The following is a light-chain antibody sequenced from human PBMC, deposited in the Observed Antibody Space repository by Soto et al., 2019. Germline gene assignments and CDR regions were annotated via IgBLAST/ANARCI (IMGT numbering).Light chain of an antibody. CDR2: AAS. Sequence: VLRQIPVTLSLHPEERATLSCRASQSVSSSYLAWYQQKPGQAPRLLLYAASSRATGIPDRFSGSGSGTDFTLTIIILEPEDFAVYYCQQFATSPLTCGGGTKG. V-gene: IGKV3-20*01. CDR3: QQFATSPLT. CDR1: QSVSSSY. J-gene: IGKJ4*01.